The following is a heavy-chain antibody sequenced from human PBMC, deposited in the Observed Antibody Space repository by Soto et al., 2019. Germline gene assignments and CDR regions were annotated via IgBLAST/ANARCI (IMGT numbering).Heavy chain of an antibody. J-gene: IGHJ4*02. CDR1: GFTFSSYA. CDR3: AKTSYYDFWSGYLIDY. Sequence: GGSLRLSCAASGFTFSSYAMSWVRQAPGKGLEWVSAISGSGGSTYYADSVKGRFTISRDNSKNTLYLQMNSLRAEDTAVYYCAKTSYYDFWSGYLIDYWGQGTLVTV. CDR2: ISGSGGST. D-gene: IGHD3-3*01. V-gene: IGHV3-23*01.